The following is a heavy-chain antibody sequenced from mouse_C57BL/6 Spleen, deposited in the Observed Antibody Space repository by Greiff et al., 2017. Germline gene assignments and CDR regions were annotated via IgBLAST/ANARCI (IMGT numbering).Heavy chain of an antibody. J-gene: IGHJ3*01. D-gene: IGHD4-1*01. Sequence: EVKLVESGGGLVQPKGSLKLSCAASGFSFNTYAMNWVRQAPGQGLEWVARIRSKSNNYATYYADSVKDRFTISRDDSVSMLYLQMNNLKTEDTAMYYCVCWDGFAYWGQGTLVTVSA. V-gene: IGHV10-1*01. CDR3: VCWDGFAY. CDR2: IRSKSNNYAT. CDR1: GFSFNTYA.